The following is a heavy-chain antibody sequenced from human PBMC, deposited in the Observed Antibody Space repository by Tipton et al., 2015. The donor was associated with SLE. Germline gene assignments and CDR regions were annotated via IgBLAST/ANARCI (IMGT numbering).Heavy chain of an antibody. V-gene: IGHV5-51*01. CDR3: ARYENNPLFDY. D-gene: IGHD2/OR15-2a*01. CDR1: YW. Sequence: YWSWVRQTPGKGLEWMGVIYPGDSDSRYSPSFEGHVTISADKSVRTAYLQWSSLKASDTATYYCARYENNPLFDYWGQGTPVSVS. J-gene: IGHJ4*02. CDR2: IYPGDSDS.